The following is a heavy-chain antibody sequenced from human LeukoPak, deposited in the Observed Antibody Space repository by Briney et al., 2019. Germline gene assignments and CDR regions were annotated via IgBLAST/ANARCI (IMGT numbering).Heavy chain of an antibody. V-gene: IGHV3-23*01. CDR1: GFTYSSYS. CDR2: LSGSGNSR. J-gene: IGHJ4*02. Sequence: GGSLRLSCAASGFTYSSYSMTWVRQSPGKGLEWVSTLSGSGNSRYYADSVQGRFTISRDNFKNTLYLQMNSLRVEDTAVYYCARDVNGGYWGQGTLVTVSS. D-gene: IGHD2-8*01. CDR3: ARDVNGGY.